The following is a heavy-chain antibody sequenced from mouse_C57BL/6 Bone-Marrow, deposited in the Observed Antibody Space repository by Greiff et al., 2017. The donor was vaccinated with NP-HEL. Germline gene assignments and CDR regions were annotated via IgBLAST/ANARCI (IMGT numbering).Heavy chain of an antibody. J-gene: IGHJ4*01. Sequence: VQLQQSGAELVRPGSSVKMSCKTSGYTFTSYGINWVKQRPGQGLEWIGYIYIGNGYTEYNEKFKGKATLTSDTSSSTAYMQLSSLTSEDSAIYFGASVYYDYDGYDMDYWGQGTSVTVSS. CDR3: ASVYYDYDGYDMDY. V-gene: IGHV1-58*01. CDR2: IYIGNGYT. CDR1: GYTFTSYG. D-gene: IGHD2-4*01.